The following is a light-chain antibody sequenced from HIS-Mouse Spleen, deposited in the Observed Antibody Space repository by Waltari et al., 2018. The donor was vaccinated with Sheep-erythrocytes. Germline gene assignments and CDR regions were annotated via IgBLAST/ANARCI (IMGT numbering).Light chain of an antibody. CDR2: AAS. Sequence: DIQMTQSPSSLSASVGDRVTITCRASQSISIYLNWYQQKPGKAPKLLIYAASSLQSRVPSRFSGSGSGTDVTLTISSLRPEDFATYYCRQSYSTPPLTFGGGTKVEIK. CDR1: QSISIY. V-gene: IGKV1-39*01. CDR3: RQSYSTPPLT. J-gene: IGKJ4*01.